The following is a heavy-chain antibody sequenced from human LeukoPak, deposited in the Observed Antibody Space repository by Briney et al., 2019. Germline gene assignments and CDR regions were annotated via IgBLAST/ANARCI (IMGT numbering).Heavy chain of an antibody. CDR3: ARGVYGSGYSFDP. CDR2: MYYTGNT. Sequence: SEALSLTCTVSRGSLTGGGYYCRWIRQHPGKCLGWVGFMYYTGNTNYNPSIKRRLTISVDTSTNQFSLRLSSVTAADTAVYYCARGVYGSGYSFDPWGQGSLVTASS. CDR1: RGSLTGGGYY. J-gene: IGHJ5*02. D-gene: IGHD3-10*01. V-gene: IGHV4-61*08.